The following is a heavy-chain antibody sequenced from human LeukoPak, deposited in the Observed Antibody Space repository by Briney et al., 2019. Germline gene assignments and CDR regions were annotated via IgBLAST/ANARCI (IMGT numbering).Heavy chain of an antibody. D-gene: IGHD6-25*01. CDR1: GFTFDDYA. Sequence: PGGSLRLSCAASGFTFDDYAMHWARQAPGKGLEWVSGISWNSGSIGYADSVKGRFTISRDNAKNSLYLQMNSLRAEDTALYYCAKDIGGPLDYYYGMDVWGQGTTVTVSS. CDR3: AKDIGGPLDYYYGMDV. J-gene: IGHJ6*02. V-gene: IGHV3-9*01. CDR2: ISWNSGSI.